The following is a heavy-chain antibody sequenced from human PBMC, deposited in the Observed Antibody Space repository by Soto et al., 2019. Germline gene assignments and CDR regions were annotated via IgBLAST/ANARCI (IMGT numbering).Heavy chain of an antibody. J-gene: IGHJ5*02. CDR2: IIPIFGTA. CDR1: GGTFSSYA. D-gene: IGHD3-22*01. V-gene: IGHV1-69*06. Sequence: GASVKISCKASGGTFSSYAISWVRQAPGQGLEWMGGIIPIFGTANYAQKFQGRVTITADKSTSTAYMELSSLRSEDTAVYYCANSQYYYDSSGYSPLNWLDPWGQGTLVTVSS. CDR3: ANSQYYYDSSGYSPLNWLDP.